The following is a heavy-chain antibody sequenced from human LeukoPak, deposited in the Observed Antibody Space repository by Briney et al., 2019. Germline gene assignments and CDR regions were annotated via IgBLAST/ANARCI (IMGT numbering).Heavy chain of an antibody. V-gene: IGHV3-21*01. CDR2: ISSSSSYI. CDR1: GFTFSSYS. J-gene: IGHJ4*02. D-gene: IGHD3-16*01. CDR3: ARDIIRGAGWGSPFDY. Sequence: GGSLRLSCAASGFTFSSYSMNWVRQAPGKGLEWVSSISSSSSYIYYADSVKGRFTISRDNAKNSLYLQMNSLRAEDTAVYYCARDIIRGAGWGSPFDYWGQGTLVTVSS.